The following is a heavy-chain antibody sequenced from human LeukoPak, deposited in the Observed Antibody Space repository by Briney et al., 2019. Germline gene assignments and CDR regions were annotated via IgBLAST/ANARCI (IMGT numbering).Heavy chain of an antibody. CDR3: AKGRGGSTSSRVDY. Sequence: HPGGSLRLSCAASGFTYDDYAMHWVRQAPGKGLEWVSGISWNSGTIGYADSVKGRFTISRDNAKNSLYLQMKSLRPEDTAFYYCAKGRGGSTSSRVDYWGQGTLVTVSS. CDR1: GFTYDDYA. J-gene: IGHJ4*02. V-gene: IGHV3-9*01. D-gene: IGHD6-6*01. CDR2: ISWNSGTI.